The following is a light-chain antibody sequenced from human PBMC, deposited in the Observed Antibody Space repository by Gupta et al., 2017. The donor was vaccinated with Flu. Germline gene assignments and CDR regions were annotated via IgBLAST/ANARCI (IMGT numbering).Light chain of an antibody. CDR3: SSYAVSNYLV. J-gene: IGLJ2*01. CDR1: SSDIGGYNY. Sequence: QSALTQPPSASGSPGQSVTISCTGTSSDIGGYNYVSWYQQHPGKAPKLMIYEVNKRPSGVPDRFSGSQSGNTASLTVSGLQAEDEADYYCSSYAVSNYLVFGGGTELTVL. CDR2: EVN. V-gene: IGLV2-8*01.